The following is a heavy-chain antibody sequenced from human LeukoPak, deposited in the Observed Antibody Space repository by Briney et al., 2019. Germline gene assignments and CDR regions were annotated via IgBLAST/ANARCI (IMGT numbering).Heavy chain of an antibody. Sequence: SETLSLTCTVSGDPISSDSWWSWVRQPPGKGLEWVGEIYHSGSTNYNPSLKSRVTISIDKSKNQFSLKLNSVTAADTAVYYCAREIFNMGGIIVAWGQGTLVTVSS. CDR2: IYHSGST. CDR3: AREIFNMGGIIVA. D-gene: IGHD3-16*02. J-gene: IGHJ5*02. CDR1: GDPISSDSW. V-gene: IGHV4-4*02.